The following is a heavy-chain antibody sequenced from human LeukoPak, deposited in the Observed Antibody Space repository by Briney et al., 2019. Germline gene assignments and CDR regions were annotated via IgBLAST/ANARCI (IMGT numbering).Heavy chain of an antibody. CDR1: GFTLSDYY. CDR2: IRNKANSYTT. Sequence: GGSLRLSCAASGFTLSDYYMDWVRQAPGMGLEWVGRIRNKANSYTTEYAASVSGRFTISRDDSKDSLCLQMNSLKTEDTAVYYCARESKLGAAPTGGYYYYGMDVWGQGTTVTVSS. CDR3: ARESKLGAAPTGGYYYYGMDV. J-gene: IGHJ6*02. D-gene: IGHD2-15*01. V-gene: IGHV3-72*01.